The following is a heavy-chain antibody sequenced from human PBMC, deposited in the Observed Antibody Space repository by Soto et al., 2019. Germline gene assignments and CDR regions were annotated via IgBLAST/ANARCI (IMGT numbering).Heavy chain of an antibody. J-gene: IGHJ5*02. D-gene: IGHD3-10*01. CDR3: ASSVTYGSGINRFDP. CDR2: ISYDGSNK. CDR1: GFTFSSYA. Sequence: GGSLRLSCAASGFTFSSYAMHWVRQAPGKGLEWVAVISYDGSNKYYADSVKGRFTISRDNSKNTLYLQMNSLRAEDTAVYYCASSVTYGSGINRFDPWGQGTLVTVSS. V-gene: IGHV3-30-3*01.